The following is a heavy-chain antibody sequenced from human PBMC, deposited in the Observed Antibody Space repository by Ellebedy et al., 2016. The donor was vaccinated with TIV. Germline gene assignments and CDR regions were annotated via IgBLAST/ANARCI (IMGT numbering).Heavy chain of an antibody. CDR2: IYSGGSA. V-gene: IGHV3-53*01. D-gene: IGHD5-24*01. CDR1: GFTVSNSY. J-gene: IGHJ2*01. Sequence: GESLKISCAASGFTVSNSYMSRVRQAPGKGLEWVSIIYSGGSAYYADSVKGRFTLSRDDSKNTLYLQMNSLRAEDTAVYYCTRDLPGRDGFRYFDLWGRGTLVTVSS. CDR3: TRDLPGRDGFRYFDL.